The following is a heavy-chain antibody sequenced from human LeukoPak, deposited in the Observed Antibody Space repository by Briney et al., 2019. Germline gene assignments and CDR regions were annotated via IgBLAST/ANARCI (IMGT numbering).Heavy chain of an antibody. CDR1: GFTVSSNY. CDR3: ARDSGGGYSYGTAIDY. CDR2: IYSGGST. Sequence: GGSLRLSCAASGFTVSSNYMSWVRQAPGKGLEWVSVIYSGGSTYYADSAKGRFTVSRDNSKNTLYLQMNSLRAEDTAVYYCARDSGGGYSYGTAIDYWGQGTLVTVSS. D-gene: IGHD5-18*01. J-gene: IGHJ4*02. V-gene: IGHV3-66*02.